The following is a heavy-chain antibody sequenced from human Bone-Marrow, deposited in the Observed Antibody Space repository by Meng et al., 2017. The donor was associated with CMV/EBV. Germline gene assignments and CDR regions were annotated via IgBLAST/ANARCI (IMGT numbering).Heavy chain of an antibody. D-gene: IGHD3-10*01. Sequence: GESLKISCAASGFTFSSYNMKWVRQAPGKGLEWVSSISSSSSYIYYADSVKGRFTISRDNAKKSLYLQMNSLRAEDTAMYYCARWTSMVRGVIYYGMDVWGQGTTVTVSS. CDR2: ISSSSSYI. CDR3: ARWTSMVRGVIYYGMDV. V-gene: IGHV3-21*01. J-gene: IGHJ6*02. CDR1: GFTFSSYN.